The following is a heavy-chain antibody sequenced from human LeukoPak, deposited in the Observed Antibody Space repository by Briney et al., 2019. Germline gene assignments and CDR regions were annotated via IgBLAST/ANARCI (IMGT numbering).Heavy chain of an antibody. V-gene: IGHV4-39*01. Sequence: SETLSLTCTVSGGSISSSSYYWGWIRQPPGKGLEWIGSIYYSGSTYYNPSLKSRVTISVDTSKNQFSLKLSSVTAADTAVYYCARHVATTSRGWGRIYYYYGMDVWGQGTTVTVSS. J-gene: IGHJ6*02. CDR2: IYYSGST. CDR3: ARHVATTSRGWGRIYYYYGMDV. D-gene: IGHD6-19*01. CDR1: GGSISSSSYY.